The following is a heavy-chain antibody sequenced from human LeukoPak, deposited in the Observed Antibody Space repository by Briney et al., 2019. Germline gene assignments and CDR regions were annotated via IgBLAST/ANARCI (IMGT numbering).Heavy chain of an antibody. Sequence: SETLSLTCAVYGGPFSGYYWVGFARPPGRWWGGLGEINHSGSTNYNPSLKSRVTISVDTSKNQFSLKLSSVTAADTAVYYCARVERSRREMATIDYWGQGTLVTVSS. D-gene: IGHD5-24*01. CDR3: ARVERSRREMATIDY. CDR2: INHSGST. CDR1: GGPFSGYY. J-gene: IGHJ4*02. V-gene: IGHV4-34*01.